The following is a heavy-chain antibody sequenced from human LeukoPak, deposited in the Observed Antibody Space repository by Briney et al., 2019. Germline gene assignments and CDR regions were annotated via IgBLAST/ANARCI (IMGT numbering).Heavy chain of an antibody. CDR1: GFTFDDYA. J-gene: IGHJ6*02. D-gene: IGHD3-10*01. V-gene: IGHV3-9*01. Sequence: GRSLRLSCAASGFTFDDYAMHWVRHAPGKGLEWVSGISWNSGSIGYADSVKGRFTISRDNAKNSLYLQMNSLRAEDTALYYCAKDRSHYYYGMDVWGQGTTVTVSS. CDR2: ISWNSGSI. CDR3: AKDRSHYYYGMDV.